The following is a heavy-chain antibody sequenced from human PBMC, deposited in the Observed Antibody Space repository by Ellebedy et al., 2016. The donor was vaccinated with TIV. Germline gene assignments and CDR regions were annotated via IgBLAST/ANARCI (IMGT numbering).Heavy chain of an antibody. CDR1: GGTFSSYA. Sequence: SVKVSCXASGGTFSSYAISRVRQPPGQGLEWMGGIIPIFGTANYAQKFQGRVTITADESTSTAYMELSSLRSEDTAVYYCATHTDSSGLFRYYYYYGMDVWGQGTTVTVSS. CDR3: ATHTDSSGLFRYYYYYGMDV. J-gene: IGHJ6*02. V-gene: IGHV1-69*13. CDR2: IIPIFGTA. D-gene: IGHD6-19*01.